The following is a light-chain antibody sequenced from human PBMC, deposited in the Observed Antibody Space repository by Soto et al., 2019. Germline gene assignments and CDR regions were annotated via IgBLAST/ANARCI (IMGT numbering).Light chain of an antibody. CDR3: QQDKTYTYT. J-gene: IGKJ2*01. CDR2: RAS. Sequence: DIQMTQSPSTLSASVGDRVTITCRASQSIDRWLAWYQQKPGKAPKLLIYRASSLESGVPSRFSGSGSGTEFTLTISSLQPDDFTTYHCQQDKTYTYTFAQGTKLEIK. V-gene: IGKV1-5*03. CDR1: QSIDRW.